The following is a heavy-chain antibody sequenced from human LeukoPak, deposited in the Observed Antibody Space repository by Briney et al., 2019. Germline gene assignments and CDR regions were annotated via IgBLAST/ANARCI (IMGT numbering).Heavy chain of an antibody. CDR1: GFTFSTSW. CDR3: ARGPSGYHNT. V-gene: IGHV3-7*01. CDR2: INGDGSLN. J-gene: IGHJ4*02. D-gene: IGHD5-12*01. Sequence: GGSLRLSCAASGFTFSTSWMTWVRQAPGKGLEWVANINGDGSLNGHVASVKGRFTISRDNAKNSVYLQMISLRDEDTAVYYCARGPSGYHNTGGQGTLVTVSS.